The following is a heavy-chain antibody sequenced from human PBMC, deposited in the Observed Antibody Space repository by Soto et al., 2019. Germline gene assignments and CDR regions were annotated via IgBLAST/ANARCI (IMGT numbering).Heavy chain of an antibody. CDR1: GFTFSSYA. CDR2: ISSNGGSR. Sequence: GGSLRLSCAASGFTFSSYAMHWVRQAPGKGLEYVSAISSNGGSRYYAKSVKGRLTISRDNSKNTLYLQMGSLRAEDMAVYYCAGGWDYYYGSGSYACHAFDIWGQGTMVTVS. V-gene: IGHV3-64*01. D-gene: IGHD3-10*01. J-gene: IGHJ3*02. CDR3: AGGWDYYYGSGSYACHAFDI.